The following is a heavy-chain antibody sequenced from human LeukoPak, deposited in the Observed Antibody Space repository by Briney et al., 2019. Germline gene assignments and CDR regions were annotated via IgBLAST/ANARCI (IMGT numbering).Heavy chain of an antibody. V-gene: IGHV3-7*01. J-gene: IGHJ4*02. D-gene: IGHD3-10*01. CDR1: GFTFSIYW. Sequence: GGSLRLSCAASGFTFSIYWMSWVRQAPGKGLEWVANIKQDGSEKYYVDSVKGRFTISRDNAKNSLYLQMNSLRAEDTAVYYCAREPYLARGWGQGTLVTVSS. CDR3: AREPYLARG. CDR2: IKQDGSEK.